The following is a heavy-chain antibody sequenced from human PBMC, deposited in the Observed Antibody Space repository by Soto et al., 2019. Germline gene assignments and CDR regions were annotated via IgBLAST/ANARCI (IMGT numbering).Heavy chain of an antibody. CDR1: GGTFSSYP. CDR3: ARTRAATDSLSSFEP. Sequence: QVQLVQSGAEVKKPGSSVKVSCKASGGTFSSYPISWVRQAPGQGLEWMGRIIPILNIANYAQKFQGRVTLTADKSTNTAYMELSSLRSEDTSVHYCARTRAATDSLSSFEPCGQGTLVTLSS. J-gene: IGHJ5*02. V-gene: IGHV1-69*02. CDR2: IIPILNIA. D-gene: IGHD1-1*01.